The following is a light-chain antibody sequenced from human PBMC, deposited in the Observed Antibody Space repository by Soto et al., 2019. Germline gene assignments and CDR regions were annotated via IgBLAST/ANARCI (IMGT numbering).Light chain of an antibody. Sequence: QSALTQPASVSGTPGQSITISCTGSNSDVGIYDFVSWYQHHPGRAPKLIVSEVSHRPSGVSNRFSGSKSGNTASLTISGLQSEDEADYYCRSYKSSSTLVVFGGGTKVTVL. J-gene: IGLJ2*01. CDR2: EVS. CDR1: NSDVGIYDF. V-gene: IGLV2-14*01. CDR3: RSYKSSSTLVV.